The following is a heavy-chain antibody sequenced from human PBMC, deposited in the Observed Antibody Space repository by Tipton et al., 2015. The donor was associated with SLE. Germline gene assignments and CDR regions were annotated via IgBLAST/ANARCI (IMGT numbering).Heavy chain of an antibody. D-gene: IGHD4-17*01. J-gene: IGHJ6*03. Sequence: TLSLTCTVSGGSISSGGYYWSWIRQHPGKGLEWIGYIYYSGSTYYNPSLKSRVTISVDTSKNQFSLKLSSVTAADTAVYYCARDSYGATAYYYYYLDVWGKGTTVTGSS. CDR2: IYYSGST. CDR3: ARDSYGATAYYYYYLDV. CDR1: GGSISSGGYY. V-gene: IGHV4-31*03.